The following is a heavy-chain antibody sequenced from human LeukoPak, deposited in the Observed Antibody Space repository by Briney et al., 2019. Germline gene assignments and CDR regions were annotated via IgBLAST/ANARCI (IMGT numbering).Heavy chain of an antibody. CDR1: GGSISSDSYY. CDR2: IYSSASA. Sequence: SETLSLTCTVSGGSISSDSYYWSWIRQPAGKGLEWIGRIYSSASANYNPSLKSRVTMSLDTSKNQFSLNLTSVTAADTAVYYCARVLFTEEDAFDIWGQGTMVTVSS. J-gene: IGHJ3*02. CDR3: ARVLFTEEDAFDI. V-gene: IGHV4-61*02.